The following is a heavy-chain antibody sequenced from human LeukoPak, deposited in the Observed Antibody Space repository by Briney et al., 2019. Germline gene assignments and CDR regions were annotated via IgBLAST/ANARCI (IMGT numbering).Heavy chain of an antibody. CDR2: ISGGGETI. J-gene: IGHJ4*02. CDR1: GFTFVSYV. V-gene: IGHV3-23*01. CDR3: AKDLNGDGGSLYY. D-gene: IGHD1-26*01. Sequence: GGSLRLSCAASGFTFVSYVMSWVRQAPGKGLEWVSAISGGGETIYYADSVKGRFAISRDNSKNTLYLQMNGLRAEDTAIYYCAKDLNGDGGSLYYWGQGTLVTVSS.